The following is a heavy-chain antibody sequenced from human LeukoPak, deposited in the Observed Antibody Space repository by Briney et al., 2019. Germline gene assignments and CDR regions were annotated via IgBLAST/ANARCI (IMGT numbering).Heavy chain of an antibody. CDR3: ARGTPYDSSGYYPDY. CDR1: GYTFTDYY. D-gene: IGHD3-22*01. Sequence: ASVKVSCKASGYTFTDYYMHWVRPAPGQGLEWMGRINPNSGGTNYAQKVQGRVTMTRDTSISTAYMELSRLRSDDTAVYYCARGTPYDSSGYYPDYWGQGTLVTVSS. CDR2: INPNSGGT. J-gene: IGHJ4*02. V-gene: IGHV1-2*06.